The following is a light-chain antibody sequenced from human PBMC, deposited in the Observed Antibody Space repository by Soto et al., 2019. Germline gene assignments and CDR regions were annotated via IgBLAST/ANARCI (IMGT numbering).Light chain of an antibody. CDR2: GAS. CDR1: QSVSSSY. J-gene: IGKJ2*01. Sequence: EIVLTQSPGTLSLSPGERATLSCRASQSVSSSYLAWYQQKPGQAPRLLIYGASSRATGIPDRFSGSGSGRDFTLTISRLEPEDFAVYYCQQYGSSPTFGQGTKLEI. CDR3: QQYGSSPT. V-gene: IGKV3-20*01.